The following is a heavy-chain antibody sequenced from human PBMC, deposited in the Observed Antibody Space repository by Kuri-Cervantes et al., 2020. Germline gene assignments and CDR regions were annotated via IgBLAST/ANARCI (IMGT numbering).Heavy chain of an antibody. D-gene: IGHD6-13*01. V-gene: IGHV3-30*18. CDR2: ISYDGSNK. Sequence: GGSLRLSCAASGFTFSSYGVHWVRQAPGKGLEWVAVISYDGSNKYYADSVKGRFTISRDNSKNTLYLQMDSLRAEDTAVYYCAKDRAAAGTYLDYWGQGTLVTVSS. CDR1: GFTFSSYG. J-gene: IGHJ4*02. CDR3: AKDRAAAGTYLDY.